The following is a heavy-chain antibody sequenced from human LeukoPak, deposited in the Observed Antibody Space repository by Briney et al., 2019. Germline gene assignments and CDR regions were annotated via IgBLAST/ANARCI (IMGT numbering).Heavy chain of an antibody. CDR2: ISGGST. D-gene: IGHD4-17*01. CDR1: GFTVSSNE. V-gene: IGHV3-38-3*01. J-gene: IGHJ4*02. Sequence: GGSLRLSCAASGFTVSSNEMSWVRQAPGKGLEWVSSISGGSTYYADSRKGRLTISRDNAKNSLYLQMNSLRAEDTAVYYCARDLSTVTTSWRLDYWGQGTLVTVSS. CDR3: ARDLSTVTTSWRLDY.